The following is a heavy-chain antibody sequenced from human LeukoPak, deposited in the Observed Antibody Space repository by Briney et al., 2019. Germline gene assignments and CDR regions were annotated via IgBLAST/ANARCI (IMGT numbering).Heavy chain of an antibody. CDR2: INHSGST. D-gene: IGHD2-21*01. Sequence: SETLSLTCAVYGGSFSGYYWSWIRQPPGKGLEWIGEINHSGSTNYNPSLKSRVTISVDTSKNQFPLKLSSVTAADTAVYYCTAYCGGDCYPENWYFDLWGRGTLVTVSS. J-gene: IGHJ2*01. CDR1: GGSFSGYY. CDR3: TAYCGGDCYPENWYFDL. V-gene: IGHV4-34*01.